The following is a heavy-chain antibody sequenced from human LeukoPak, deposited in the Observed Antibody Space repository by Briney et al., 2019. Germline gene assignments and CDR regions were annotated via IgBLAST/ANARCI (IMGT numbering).Heavy chain of an antibody. Sequence: SETLSLTCTVSGGSISSYYWSWIRQPPGKGLEWIGYIYYSGSTNYNPSLKSRVTISVDTSKNQFSLKLSSVTAADTAVYYCASDQLYYGMDVWGQGTTVTVSS. V-gene: IGHV4-59*01. D-gene: IGHD5-18*01. CDR1: GGSISSYY. J-gene: IGHJ6*02. CDR2: IYYSGST. CDR3: ASDQLYYGMDV.